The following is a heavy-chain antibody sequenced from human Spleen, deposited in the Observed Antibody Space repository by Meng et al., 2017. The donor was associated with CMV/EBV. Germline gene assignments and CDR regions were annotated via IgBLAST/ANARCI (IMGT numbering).Heavy chain of an antibody. CDR3: ARGGRYGSGSYYNDY. V-gene: IGHV4-39*07. D-gene: IGHD3-10*01. CDR1: GGSIRSSTYY. J-gene: IGHJ4*02. Sequence: SETLSLTCTVSGGSIRSSTYYWGWIRQPPGKGLEWIGSIYYSGNTFYNPSLKSRVTISVDTSNNQLSLKLPSVTAADTAVYCCARGGRYGSGSYYNDYWGQGTLVTVSS. CDR2: IYYSGNT.